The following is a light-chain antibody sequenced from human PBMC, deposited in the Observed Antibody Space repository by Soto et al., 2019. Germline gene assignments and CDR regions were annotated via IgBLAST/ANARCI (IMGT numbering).Light chain of an antibody. CDR1: QGVRSW. V-gene: IGKV1-12*01. CDR2: ASS. Sequence: DIQMTQSPSSVSASVGDRVTITCRASQGVRSWLAWYQQKPGKAPELLIYASSSLQSGVPSRFSGSGSGTEFTLTISSLQPEDFATYYCQQANSCPLTFGPGTKVDIK. CDR3: QQANSCPLT. J-gene: IGKJ3*01.